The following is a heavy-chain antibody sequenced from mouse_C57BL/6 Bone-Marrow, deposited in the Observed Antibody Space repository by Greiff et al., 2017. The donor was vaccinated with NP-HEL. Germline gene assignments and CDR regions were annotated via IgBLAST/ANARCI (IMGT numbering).Heavy chain of an antibody. Sequence: EVQLQQSGPELVKPGASVQIPCKASGYTFTDYNMARVKQSHGKSLEWIGDINPNNGGTIYNQQFKGKATLPVDKSSRPAYMQLRSLTSEDTAVYYFARRGLLENDFDYWGQGTTLTASS. CDR3: ARRGLLENDFDY. J-gene: IGHJ2*01. V-gene: IGHV1-18*01. D-gene: IGHD2-3*01. CDR2: INPNNGGT. CDR1: GYTFTDYN.